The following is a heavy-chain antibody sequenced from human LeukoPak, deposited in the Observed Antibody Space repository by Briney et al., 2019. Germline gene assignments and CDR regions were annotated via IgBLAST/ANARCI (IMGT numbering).Heavy chain of an antibody. V-gene: IGHV4-34*01. Sequence: SETLSLTCAVYGVSFSGYYWSWIRQPPGKGLEWIGSVYYSGSTYYNPSLKSRVMISVDTSRNQFSLKLSSVSAADTAVYYCARYSGMGYSPGTYSNSWGQGTRVTVSS. CDR3: ARYSGMGYSPGTYSNS. CDR1: GVSFSGYY. CDR2: VYYSGST. D-gene: IGHD1-26*01. J-gene: IGHJ4*02.